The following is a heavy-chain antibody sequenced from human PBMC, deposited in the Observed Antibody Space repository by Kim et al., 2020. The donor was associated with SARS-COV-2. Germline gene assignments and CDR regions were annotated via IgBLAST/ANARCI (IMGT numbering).Heavy chain of an antibody. CDR1: GGSISSSSYY. J-gene: IGHJ4*02. D-gene: IGHD2-15*01. CDR2: IYYSGST. CDR3: ASGDGEPGGNPPGGFDY. Sequence: SETLSLTCTVSGGSISSSSYYWGWIRQPPGKGLEWIGSIYYSGSTYYNPSLKSRVTISVDTSKNQFSLKLSSVTAADTAVYYCASGDGEPGGNPPGGFDYWGQGTLVTVSS. V-gene: IGHV4-39*07.